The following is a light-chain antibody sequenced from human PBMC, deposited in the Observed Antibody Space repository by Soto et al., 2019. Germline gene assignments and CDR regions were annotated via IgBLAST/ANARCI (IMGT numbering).Light chain of an antibody. Sequence: NFMLTQPHYVSESPGKTVHISCTRSSGSIATSYVQWYQQRPGSAPSTLIFADNQRTSEVPGRFSGSIDSASNSASLTISVLKTEDEAHYNCQSYDRNIPLVFGGGTKLTVL. CDR3: QSYDRNIPLV. J-gene: IGLJ2*01. CDR2: ADN. CDR1: SGSIATSY. V-gene: IGLV6-57*04.